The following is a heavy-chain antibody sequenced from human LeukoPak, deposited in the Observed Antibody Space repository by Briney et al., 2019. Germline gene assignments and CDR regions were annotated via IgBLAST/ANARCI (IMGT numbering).Heavy chain of an antibody. V-gene: IGHV3-72*01. D-gene: IGHD6-19*01. CDR2: TRNKANSYTT. CDR3: ARAEAVAGRRGFDY. CDR1: GFILSDHY. Sequence: GGSLRLSCAASGFILSDHYIDWVRQAPGKGLEWVGRTRNKANSYTTEYAASVKGRFTISRDDPKNLLYLQMNSLKSEDTAVYYCARAEAVAGRRGFDYWGQGTLVTVSS. J-gene: IGHJ4*02.